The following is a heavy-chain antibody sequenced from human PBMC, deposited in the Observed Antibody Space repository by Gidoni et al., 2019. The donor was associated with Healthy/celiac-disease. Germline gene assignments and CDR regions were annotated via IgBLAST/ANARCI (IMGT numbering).Heavy chain of an antibody. CDR1: GFPFRSYA. J-gene: IGHJ3*02. V-gene: IGHV3-23*01. D-gene: IGHD6-13*01. CDR2: ISGSGGST. CDR3: AKDFSEQQLVSDAFDI. Sequence: EVQLLESGGGLVQPGGSLRLSCAASGFPFRSYAMSWVRQAPGKGLEWVSAISGSGGSTYYADSVKGRFTISRDNSKNTLYLQMNSLRAEDTAVYYCAKDFSEQQLVSDAFDIWGQGTMVTVSS.